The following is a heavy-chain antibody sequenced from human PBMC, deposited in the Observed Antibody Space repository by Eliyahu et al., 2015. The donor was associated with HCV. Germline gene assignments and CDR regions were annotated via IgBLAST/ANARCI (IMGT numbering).Heavy chain of an antibody. J-gene: IGHJ6*02. D-gene: IGHD5-12*01. CDR2: ISGFHGNT. V-gene: IGHV1-18*01. CDR1: GYTFTSYG. Sequence: QVQLVQSGAEVKKPGASVKVSCKASGYTFTSYGISWVRQAPGQGLEWMGWISGFHGNTNYAQKLQGRVTMTTDTSTSTAYMELRSLRSDDTAVYYCARVFEVATIVAGMDVWGQGTTVTVSS. CDR3: ARVFEVATIVAGMDV.